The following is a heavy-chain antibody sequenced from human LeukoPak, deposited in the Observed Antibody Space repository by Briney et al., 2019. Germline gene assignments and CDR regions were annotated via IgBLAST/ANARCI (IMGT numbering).Heavy chain of an antibody. V-gene: IGHV3-48*01. Sequence: GGSLRLSCAASGFRFSSYSMNWVRQAPGKGLEWVSYISISSIMIYYADSVKGRFTISRDNAKNSLYLQMNSLRAEDTAVYSCAKASLRYFDWFSDYWGQGTLVTVSS. CDR1: GFRFSSYS. CDR2: ISISSIMI. J-gene: IGHJ4*02. D-gene: IGHD3-9*01. CDR3: AKASLRYFDWFSDY.